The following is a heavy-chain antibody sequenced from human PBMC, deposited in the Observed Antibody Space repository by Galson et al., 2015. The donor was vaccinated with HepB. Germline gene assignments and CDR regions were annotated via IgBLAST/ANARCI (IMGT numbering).Heavy chain of an antibody. CDR2: IYPGDSAT. Sequence: QSGAEVKKPGESLKISCKGSGYNFASYWIAWVRQMPGKGLEWMGIIYPGDSATRYSPSFQGQVTFSAVESVSTAYLQWSSLRASDTAMYYCARQNCGGDCYSSYIDASDIWGQGTMVSVSS. CDR3: ARQNCGGDCYSSYIDASDI. V-gene: IGHV5-51*01. CDR1: GYNFASYW. D-gene: IGHD2-21*02. J-gene: IGHJ3*02.